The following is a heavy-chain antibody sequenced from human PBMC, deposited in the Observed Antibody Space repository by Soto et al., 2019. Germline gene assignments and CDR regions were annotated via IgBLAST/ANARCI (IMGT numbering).Heavy chain of an antibody. V-gene: IGHV1-2*02. CDR2: INPKSDDT. CDR3: ARKHSLDYIRWGLDP. J-gene: IGHJ5*02. D-gene: IGHD4-4*01. CDR1: GYPFSDNQ. Sequence: ASVKVSCKASGYPFSDNQIHGLRRAPGQGLEWMGRINPKSDDTNYAQKFQGRVTMTRDTSIDTAYLELTGLTSDDTATYYCARKHSLDYIRWGLDPWGQGTLVTVSS.